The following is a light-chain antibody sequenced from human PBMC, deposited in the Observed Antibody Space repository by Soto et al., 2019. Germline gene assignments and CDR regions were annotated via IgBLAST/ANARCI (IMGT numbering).Light chain of an antibody. CDR2: DVS. CDR1: SSDVGTYDF. J-gene: IGLJ1*01. Sequence: QSALTQPRSVSGSPGQSVTISCTGTSSDVGTYDFVSWYQQHPGKAPRLMIFDVSERPSGVPDRFSGSKSGNTASLTISGLQAEDEADYYCSSYTASNILEVFGTGTKLTVL. CDR3: SSYTASNILEV. V-gene: IGLV2-11*01.